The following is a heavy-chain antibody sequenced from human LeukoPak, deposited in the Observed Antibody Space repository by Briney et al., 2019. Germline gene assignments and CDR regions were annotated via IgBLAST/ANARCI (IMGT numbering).Heavy chain of an antibody. CDR2: ISYDGSNK. CDR1: GFTFSSYG. Sequence: PGGSLRLSCAASGFTFSSYGMHWVRQAPGKGLEWVAVISYDGSNKYYADSVKGRFTISRDNSKNTLYLQMNSLRAEDTAVYYCAKDGRWDPTRHGETYHFDYWGQGTLVTVSS. J-gene: IGHJ4*02. D-gene: IGHD4-23*01. CDR3: AKDGRWDPTRHGETYHFDY. V-gene: IGHV3-30*18.